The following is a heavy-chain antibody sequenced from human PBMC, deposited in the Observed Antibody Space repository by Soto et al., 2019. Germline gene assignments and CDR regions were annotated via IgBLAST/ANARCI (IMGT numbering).Heavy chain of an antibody. Sequence: TXETLSLTFTVSGFSFATTHYDWGWIRQPPGKVLEWIVSVYLSGTTYYNPSHKSRVTIFVDTSTNHGPLRLSSGTAEDTYIYYCARHGSDWGQGTRVTVSS. CDR2: VYLSGTT. CDR1: GFSFATTHYD. CDR3: ARHGSD. V-gene: IGHV4-39*01. J-gene: IGHJ4*02.